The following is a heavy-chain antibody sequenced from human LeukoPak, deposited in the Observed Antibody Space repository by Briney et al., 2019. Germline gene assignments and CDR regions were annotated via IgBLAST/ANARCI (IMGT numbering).Heavy chain of an antibody. D-gene: IGHD5-12*01. CDR3: AKDMRDGDSGYDPFDY. Sequence: GRSLRLSCAASGFTFDDYAMHWVRQAPGKGLEWVSGISWNSGSIGYADSVKGRLTISRDNAKNSLYLQMNSLRAEDTALYYCAKDMRDGDSGYDPFDYWGQGTLVTVSS. J-gene: IGHJ4*02. V-gene: IGHV3-9*01. CDR2: ISWNSGSI. CDR1: GFTFDDYA.